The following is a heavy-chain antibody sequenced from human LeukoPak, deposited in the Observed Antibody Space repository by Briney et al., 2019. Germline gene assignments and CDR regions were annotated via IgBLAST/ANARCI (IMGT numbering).Heavy chain of an antibody. CDR1: GGSISSSSYY. J-gene: IGHJ4*02. CDR3: ARDLSYSNPCLRY. CDR2: IYYSGST. D-gene: IGHD4-11*01. Sequence: PSETLSLTCTVSGGSISSSSYYWGWIRQPPGKGLEWIGSIYYSGSTYYNPSLKSRVTISVDTSKNQFSLKLSSVTAADTAVYYCARDLSYSNPCLRYWGQGTLVTVSS. V-gene: IGHV4-39*02.